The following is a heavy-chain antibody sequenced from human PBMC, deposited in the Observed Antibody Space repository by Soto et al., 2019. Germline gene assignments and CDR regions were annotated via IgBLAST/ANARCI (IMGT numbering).Heavy chain of an antibody. V-gene: IGHV4-31*03. CDR1: GGSISSGDYY. Sequence: SETLSLTCTVSGGSISSGDYYWSWIRQHPGKGLEWIGYIYYSGSTYYNPSLKSRVTISVDTSKNQFSLKLSSVTAADTAVYYCAREWLKGTIDYWGQGTLVTVSS. CDR3: AREWLKGTIDY. CDR2: IYYSGST. D-gene: IGHD6-19*01. J-gene: IGHJ4*02.